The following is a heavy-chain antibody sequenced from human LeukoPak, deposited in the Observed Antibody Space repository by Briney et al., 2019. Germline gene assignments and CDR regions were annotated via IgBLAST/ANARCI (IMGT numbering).Heavy chain of an antibody. D-gene: IGHD3-16*02. CDR3: ARDRPVMITFGGVIIAAY. J-gene: IGHJ4*02. Sequence: ASVKVSCKASGYTFTSHGINWLRQAPGQGLEWMGWVSGYNGNTDYAQKFKGRVTMTTDRSTNTVYMELRSLRSDDTAVYYCARDRPVMITFGGVIIAAYWGQGTLVTVSS. CDR2: VSGYNGNT. CDR1: GYTFTSHG. V-gene: IGHV1-18*01.